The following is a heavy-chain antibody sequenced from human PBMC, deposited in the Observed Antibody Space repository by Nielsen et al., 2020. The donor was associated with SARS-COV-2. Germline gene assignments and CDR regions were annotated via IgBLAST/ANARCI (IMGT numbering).Heavy chain of an antibody. CDR3: ASGGEMATIPHY. CDR2: MNPNSGNT. V-gene: IGHV1-8*01. D-gene: IGHD5-24*01. J-gene: IGHJ4*02. Sequence: ASVKVSCKASGYTFTSYDINWVRQATGQGLEWMGWMNPNSGNTGYAQKFQGRVTITADESTSTAYMELSSLRSEDTAVYYCASGGEMATIPHYWGQGTLVTVSS. CDR1: GYTFTSYD.